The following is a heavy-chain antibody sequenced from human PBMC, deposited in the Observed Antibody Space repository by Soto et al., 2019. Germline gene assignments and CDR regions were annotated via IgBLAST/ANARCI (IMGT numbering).Heavy chain of an antibody. CDR2: ISWNSGSI. CDR1: GFTFDDYA. V-gene: IGHV3-9*01. J-gene: IGHJ6*02. Sequence: GGSLRLSCAASGFTFDDYAMHWVRQAPGKGLEWVSGISWNSGSIGYADSVKGRFTISRDNAKNSLYLQMSSLRSEDTAVYYCAAGPVGEWFGRMEVWGQGTTVTVSS. CDR3: AAGPVGEWFGRMEV. D-gene: IGHD3-10*01.